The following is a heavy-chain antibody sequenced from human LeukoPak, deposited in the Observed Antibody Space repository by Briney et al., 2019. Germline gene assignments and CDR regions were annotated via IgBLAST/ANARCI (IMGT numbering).Heavy chain of an antibody. CDR2: IYTSGSN. J-gene: IGHJ6*03. CDR3: ARDGSQRRAAAGVNYYYYMDV. CDR1: GGSISGYY. V-gene: IGHV4-4*09. Sequence: PETPSLTPAEPGGSISGYYWSWIRQPPGKGLGWIGYIYTSGSNNYNPSLKSRVTISVDTSKNQFSLKLSSVTAADTAVYYCARDGSQRRAAAGVNYYYYMDVWGKGTTVTVSS. D-gene: IGHD6-13*01.